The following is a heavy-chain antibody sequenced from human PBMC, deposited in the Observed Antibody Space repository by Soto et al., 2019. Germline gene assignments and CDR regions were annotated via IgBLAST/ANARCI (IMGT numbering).Heavy chain of an antibody. D-gene: IGHD3-22*01. CDR2: INSDSSSI. V-gene: IGHV3-48*02. Sequence: PGGSLRLSCAASGFMFSVYTMNWVRQATGKGLEWISSINSDSSSIYHADSVKGRFTISRDNAKNSVDLQMNSLRDEDTAVYYCARSYYHDSSAYYYDYWGQGALVTVSS. CDR1: GFMFSVYT. J-gene: IGHJ4*02. CDR3: ARSYYHDSSAYYYDY.